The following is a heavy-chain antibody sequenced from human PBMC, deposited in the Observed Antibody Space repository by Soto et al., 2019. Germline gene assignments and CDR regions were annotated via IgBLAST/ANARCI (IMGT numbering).Heavy chain of an antibody. J-gene: IGHJ4*02. CDR3: ARVGYYYDSSGYYLSFDY. CDR2: INAGNGNT. CDR1: GYTFTSYA. V-gene: IGHV1-3*01. Sequence: ASVKVSCKASGYTFTSYAMHCVRQAPGQRLEWMGWINAGNGNTKYSQKFQGRVTITRDTSASTAYMELSSLRSEDTAVYYCARVGYYYDSSGYYLSFDYWGQGTLVTVSS. D-gene: IGHD3-22*01.